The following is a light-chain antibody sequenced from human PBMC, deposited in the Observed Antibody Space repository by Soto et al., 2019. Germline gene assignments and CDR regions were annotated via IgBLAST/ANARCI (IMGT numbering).Light chain of an antibody. J-gene: IGKJ2*01. CDR2: WAS. Sequence: DIVMTQSPDSLAVSLVESATINCKSSQSVLYSSNNKNYLAWYQQKPGQPPKLLIYWASTRESGVPDRFSGSGSGTDFTLTISSLQAEDVAVYYCQQFYSTPYTFGQGTKLEIK. CDR3: QQFYSTPYT. V-gene: IGKV4-1*01. CDR1: QSVLYSSNNKNY.